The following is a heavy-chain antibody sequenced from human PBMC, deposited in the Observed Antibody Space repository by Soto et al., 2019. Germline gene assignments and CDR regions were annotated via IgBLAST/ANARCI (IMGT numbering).Heavy chain of an antibody. V-gene: IGHV3-30*18. J-gene: IGHJ6*02. CDR3: AKGQHCSTTSCYFYYYGMDV. Sequence: QVQLVESGGGVVQPGRSLRLSCAASGFSFSTYGMHWVRQAPGKGLEWGAVISYDGNNKYYADSVKGRLTISRDNSKNTLYLQMNSLRAEDTAVYYCAKGQHCSTTSCYFYYYGMDVWGQGTTVAVSS. CDR2: ISYDGNNK. D-gene: IGHD2-2*01. CDR1: GFSFSTYG.